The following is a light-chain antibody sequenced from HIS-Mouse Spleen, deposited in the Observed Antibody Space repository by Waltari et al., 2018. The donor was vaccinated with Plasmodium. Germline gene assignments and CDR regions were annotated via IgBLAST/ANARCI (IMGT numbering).Light chain of an antibody. V-gene: IGLV3-25*03. CDR3: QSADSSGTPNWV. Sequence: SYELTQPPSVSVSPGQTARITCSGDALPKQYAYWYQQKPGQAPVLVIYTDSERPSGFPERFSGASSGTTVTLTISGVQAEDEADYYCQSADSSGTPNWVFGGGTKLTVL. CDR2: TDS. J-gene: IGLJ3*02. CDR1: ALPKQY.